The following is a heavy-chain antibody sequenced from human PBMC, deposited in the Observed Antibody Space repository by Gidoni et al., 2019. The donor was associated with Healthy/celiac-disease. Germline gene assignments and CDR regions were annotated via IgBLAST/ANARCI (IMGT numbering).Heavy chain of an antibody. CDR3: ASGYYYGQEGSYFDY. CDR2: ISAYNGNT. Sequence: QVQLVQSGAEVKKPGASVKVSCQASGYPFTSYGISWVRPAPGQGLEWMGWISAYNGNTNYAQKLQGRVTMTTDTSTSTAYMELRSLRSDDTAVYYCASGYYYGQEGSYFDYWGQGTLVTVSS. CDR1: GYPFTSYG. V-gene: IGHV1-18*01. J-gene: IGHJ4*02. D-gene: IGHD3-10*01.